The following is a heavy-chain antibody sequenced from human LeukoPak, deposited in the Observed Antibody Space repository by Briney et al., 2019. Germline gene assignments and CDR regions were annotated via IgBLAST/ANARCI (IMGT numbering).Heavy chain of an antibody. CDR2: VYYTGAS. J-gene: IGHJ4*02. V-gene: IGHV4-39*07. CDR1: GGSISNSSYY. D-gene: IGHD3-3*01. CDR3: ARHGTTQDYDFWSGYPSGYNFDY. Sequence: PSETLSLTCTVSGGSISNSSYYWGWIRQPPGKGLEWIGSVYYTGASYYNPSLKSRVTISIDTSKKHFSLKLSSVTAADTAVYYCARHGTTQDYDFWSGYPSGYNFDYWGQGTLVTVSS.